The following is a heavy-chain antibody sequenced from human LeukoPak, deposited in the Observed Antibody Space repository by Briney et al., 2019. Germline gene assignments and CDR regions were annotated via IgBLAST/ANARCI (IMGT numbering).Heavy chain of an antibody. V-gene: IGHV5-51*01. Sequence: GESLKISCQGFGYSFKSYWIGWVRQMPGKGLEWMGIMSPSDSDTRYSPSFQGQVTISADKSTNTAYLQWSSLKASDTAVYYCAREPVAGTSPYYYGMDVWGQGTTVTVSS. CDR2: MSPSDSDT. CDR3: AREPVAGTSPYYYGMDV. CDR1: GYSFKSYW. D-gene: IGHD6-13*01. J-gene: IGHJ6*02.